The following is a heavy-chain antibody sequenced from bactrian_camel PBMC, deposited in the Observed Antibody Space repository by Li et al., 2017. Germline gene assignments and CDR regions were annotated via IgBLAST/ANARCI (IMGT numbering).Heavy chain of an antibody. CDR3: AADAITTTMNFCGPEDEYNY. J-gene: IGHJ4*01. CDR1: GYNDDIGC. CDR2: TDNIGDT. Sequence: VQLVESGGGSVQAGGSLRLSCRVSGYNDDIGCMGWFRQAPGKEREGIAVTDNIGDTSYAESVKGRSTISRDNAKNMVYLQMNNLKPEDTAVYYCAADAITTTMNFCGPEDEYNYWGQGTQVTVS. D-gene: IGHD4*01. V-gene: IGHV3S53*01.